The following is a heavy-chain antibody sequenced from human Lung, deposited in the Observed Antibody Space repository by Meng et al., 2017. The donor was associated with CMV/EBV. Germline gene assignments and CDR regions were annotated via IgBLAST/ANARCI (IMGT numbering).Heavy chain of an antibody. CDR3: ANLGRTIRDY. CDR1: GFTFSSHA. CDR2: ISTSGGDT. Sequence: GGSXRLXCAASGFTFSSHALSWVRQAPGKGLEWVSSISTSGGDTYHADSVKGRFTISRDNSKKTLYLQMNSLRAEDTAVYYCANLGRTIRDYWGQGTRVTVDS. D-gene: IGHD4/OR15-4a*01. J-gene: IGHJ4*02. V-gene: IGHV3-23*01.